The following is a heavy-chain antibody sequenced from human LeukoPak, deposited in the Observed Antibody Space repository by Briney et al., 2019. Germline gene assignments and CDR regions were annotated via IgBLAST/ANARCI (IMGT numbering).Heavy chain of an antibody. CDR2: IKGSAEAT. CDR3: ARDRGYCSSTSCYNYFDY. V-gene: IGHV3-23*01. Sequence: GGSLRLSCEASGFTFSSYIMTWVRQAPGKGLEWVSTIKGSAEATFYADSVKDRFTISRDNSKNTLYLQMNSLRAEDTAVYYCARDRGYCSSTSCYNYFDYWGQGTLVTVSS. D-gene: IGHD2-2*02. J-gene: IGHJ4*02. CDR1: GFTFSSYI.